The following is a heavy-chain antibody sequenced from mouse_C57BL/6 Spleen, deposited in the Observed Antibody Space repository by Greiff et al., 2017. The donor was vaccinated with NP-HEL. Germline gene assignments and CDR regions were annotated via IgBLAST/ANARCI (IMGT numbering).Heavy chain of an antibody. CDR2: ISSGSSSI. V-gene: IGHV5-17*01. CDR1: GFTFSDYG. CDR3: ARWDYSNFYAMDY. D-gene: IGHD2-5*01. J-gene: IGHJ4*01. Sequence: EVQLVESGGGLVKPGGSLKLSCAASGFTFSDYGMHWVRQAPEKGLEWVAYISSGSSSIYYADTVKGRFTIPRDNAKNTLFLQMTSLRSEDTAMYYCARWDYSNFYAMDYWGQGTSVTVSS.